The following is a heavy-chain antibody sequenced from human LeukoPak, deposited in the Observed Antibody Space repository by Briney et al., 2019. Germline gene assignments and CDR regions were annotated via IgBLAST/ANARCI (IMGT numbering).Heavy chain of an antibody. CDR2: ISGSGGST. D-gene: IGHD3-22*01. V-gene: IGHV3-23*01. CDR3: AKDQPFYYHSSGYMAPFDC. CDR1: GFTFSSYA. Sequence: PGGSLRLSCVASGFTFSSYAMSWVRQAPGRGLEWVSAISGSGGSTYYADSVKGRFTISRDNSKNTLYLQMNSLRAEDTAVYYCAKDQPFYYHSSGYMAPFDCWGQGTLVTVSS. J-gene: IGHJ4*02.